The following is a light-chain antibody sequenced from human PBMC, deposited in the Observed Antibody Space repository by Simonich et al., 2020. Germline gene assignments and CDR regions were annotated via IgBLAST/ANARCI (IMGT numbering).Light chain of an antibody. J-gene: IGKJ5*01. CDR2: AAS. V-gene: IGKV1-9*01. CDR1: QGSSSY. CDR3: QQLNSYPIT. Sequence: DIQLTQSPSFLSASVGDRVTITCRASQGSSSYLAWYQHKPGKAPKLLSYAASTLQSGVPSKFSGSGAGTEVTLTISSLQPEDFATYYCQQLNSYPITFGQGTRLESK.